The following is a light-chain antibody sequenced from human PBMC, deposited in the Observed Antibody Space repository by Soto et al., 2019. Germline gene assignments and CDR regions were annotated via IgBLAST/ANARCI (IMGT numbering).Light chain of an antibody. CDR1: QSVSSH. CDR3: QQYGSSPVT. CDR2: GAF. J-gene: IGKJ1*01. V-gene: IGKV3-20*01. Sequence: EIGLTQSPGALSLSPGERATLSCRASQSVSSHLAWYQQKPGQAPRFLIYGAFSRATGIPDRFSGSGSGTDFTLTISRLEPEDFAVYYCQQYGSSPVTFGQRTKVDIK.